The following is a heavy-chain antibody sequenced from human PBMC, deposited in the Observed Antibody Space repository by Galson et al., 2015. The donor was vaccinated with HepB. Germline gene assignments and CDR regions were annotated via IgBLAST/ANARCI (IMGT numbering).Heavy chain of an antibody. CDR3: AKGPAAGGLDAFDI. V-gene: IGHV6-1*01. D-gene: IGHD6-13*01. Sequence: CAISGDSVSSNSAAWNWIRQSPSRGLEWLGRTYYRSKWYNDYAVSVKSRITINPDTSKNQFSLQLNSVTPEDTAVYYCAKGPAAGGLDAFDIWGQGTMVTVSS. J-gene: IGHJ3*02. CDR2: TYYRSKWYN. CDR1: GDSVSSNSAA.